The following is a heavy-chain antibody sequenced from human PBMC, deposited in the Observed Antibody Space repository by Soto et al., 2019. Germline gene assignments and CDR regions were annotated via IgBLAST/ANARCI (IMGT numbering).Heavy chain of an antibody. CDR2: IYYSGSS. CDR1: GDSITTSYYY. D-gene: IGHD3-3*01. J-gene: IGHJ4*02. Sequence: SETLSLTGSGSGDSITTSYYYWSWIRQPPGKGLEWLGYIYYSGSSYYNPSLKGRATISVDTSKNKFSLKLSSVTAADTAMYYCARPVDFWSGYYPYLGPGILVPVSS. CDR3: ARPVDFWSGYYPY. V-gene: IGHV4-30-4*01.